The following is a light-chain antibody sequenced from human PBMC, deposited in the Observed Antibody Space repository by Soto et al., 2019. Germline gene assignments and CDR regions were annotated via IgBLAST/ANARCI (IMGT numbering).Light chain of an antibody. Sequence: QSVLTQPPSVSGAPGQRVTISCTGSTSNLGAGYDVQWYQQLPGTAPKLLIYGNNNRPSGVPDRFSGSKSGTSASLAIAGLQAEDEADYYCSSYTASSTLLFGTGTKLTVL. V-gene: IGLV1-40*01. CDR2: GNN. J-gene: IGLJ1*01. CDR3: SSYTASSTLL. CDR1: TSNLGAGYD.